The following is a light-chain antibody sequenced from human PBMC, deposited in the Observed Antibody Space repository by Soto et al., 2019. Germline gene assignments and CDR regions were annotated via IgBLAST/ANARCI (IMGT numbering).Light chain of an antibody. CDR2: AAS. J-gene: IGKJ5*01. V-gene: IGKV1-5*01. CDR3: QQLNSYPFT. CDR1: QSISPW. Sequence: DIQMTQSPSTLSGSVGDRVTITCPASQSISPWLAWYQQKPGKAPKLLIYAASTLQSGVPSRFSGSGSGTDFTLTISRLQPEDFATYYCQQLNSYPFTFGQGTRLEIK.